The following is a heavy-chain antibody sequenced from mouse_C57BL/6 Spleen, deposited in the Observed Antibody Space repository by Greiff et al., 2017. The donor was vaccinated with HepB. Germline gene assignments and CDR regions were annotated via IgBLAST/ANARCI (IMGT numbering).Heavy chain of an antibody. Sequence: VKLKQPGAELVRPGSSVKLSCKASGYTFTSYWMHWVKQRPIQGLEWIGNIYPSDSETNYNQKFKDKATLTVDKSSSTAYMELSSLTSEDSAVYFCARNGDEPYWYFDVWGTGTTVTVSS. V-gene: IGHV1-52*01. CDR2: IYPSDSET. D-gene: IGHD4-1*01. CDR3: ARNGDEPYWYFDV. J-gene: IGHJ1*03. CDR1: GYTFTSYW.